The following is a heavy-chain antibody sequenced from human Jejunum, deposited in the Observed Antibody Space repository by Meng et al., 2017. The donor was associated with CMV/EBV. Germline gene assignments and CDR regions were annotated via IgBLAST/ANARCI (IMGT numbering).Heavy chain of an antibody. J-gene: IGHJ4*02. CDR2: MKTDGSEK. V-gene: IGHV3-7*01. Sequence: RLSWAASGFIFRNYWMSWARQAPGRGLEWVASMKTDGSEKYYVDSVKGRFTMSRDNAKNSLYLQMNSLRAEDTAVYYCARGNALDYWGLGTLVTVSS. CDR1: GFIFRNYW. CDR3: ARGNALDY.